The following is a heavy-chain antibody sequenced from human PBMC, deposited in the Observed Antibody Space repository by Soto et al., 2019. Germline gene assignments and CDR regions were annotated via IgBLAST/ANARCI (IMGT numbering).Heavy chain of an antibody. CDR1: GGSISSGGYY. J-gene: IGHJ3*02. D-gene: IGHD3-22*01. CDR3: ARAHAYYYDSSGYLDAFDI. Sequence: SETLSLTCTVSGGSISSGGYYWSWIRQHPGKGLGWIGYIYYSGSTYYNPSLKSRVTISVDTSKNQFSLKLSSVTAADTAVYYCARAHAYYYDSSGYLDAFDIWGQGSMVTVSS. V-gene: IGHV4-31*03. CDR2: IYYSGST.